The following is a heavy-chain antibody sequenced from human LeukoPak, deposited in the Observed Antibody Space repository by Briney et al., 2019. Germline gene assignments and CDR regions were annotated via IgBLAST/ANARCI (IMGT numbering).Heavy chain of an antibody. CDR1: GGTFSSYA. V-gene: IGHV1-69*05. CDR3: TTEGGVGGQLVEFDF. J-gene: IGHJ4*02. CDR2: IIPIFGTA. Sequence: ASVTVSCKASGGTFSSYAISWVRQAPGQGLEWMGGIIPIFGTANYAQKFQGRVTITTDESTSTAYMELSSLRSEDTAVYYCTTEGGVGGQLVEFDFWGQGALVTVSS. D-gene: IGHD6-6*01.